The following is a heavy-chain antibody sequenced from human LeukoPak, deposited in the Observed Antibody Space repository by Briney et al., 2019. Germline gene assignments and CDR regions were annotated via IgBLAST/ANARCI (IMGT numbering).Heavy chain of an antibody. V-gene: IGHV3-21*01. Sequence: PGGSLRLSCAASGFTFSSYGRSWVRQAPGKGLEWVSSISSSSSYIYYADSVKGRFTISRDNAKNSLYLQMNSLRAEDTAVYYCAREGIAAAGTVDYWGQGTLVTVSS. CDR3: AREGIAAAGTVDY. J-gene: IGHJ4*02. CDR1: GFTFSSYG. CDR2: ISSSSSYI. D-gene: IGHD6-13*01.